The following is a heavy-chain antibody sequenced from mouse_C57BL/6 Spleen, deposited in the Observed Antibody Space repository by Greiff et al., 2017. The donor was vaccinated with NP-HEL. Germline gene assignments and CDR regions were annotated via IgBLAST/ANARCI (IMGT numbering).Heavy chain of an antibody. CDR3: ARKGFTTVVRCGAKMDY. D-gene: IGHD1-1*01. Sequence: QVQLQQPGAELVKPGASVKLSCKASGYTFTSYWMQWVKQRPGQGLEWIGEIDPSDSYTNYNQKFKGKATLTVDTSSSTAYMQLSSLTSEDSAVYYCARKGFTTVVRCGAKMDYWGQGTSETVSS. CDR1: GYTFTSYW. V-gene: IGHV1-50*01. CDR2: IDPSDSYT. J-gene: IGHJ4*01.